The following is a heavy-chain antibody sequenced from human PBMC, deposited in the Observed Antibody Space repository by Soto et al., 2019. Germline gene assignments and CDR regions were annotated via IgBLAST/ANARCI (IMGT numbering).Heavy chain of an antibody. CDR2: INPNSGGT. Sequence: ASVKVSCKASGYTFTGYYMHWVRQAPGQGLEWMGWINPNSGGTNYAQKFQGRVTMTRDTSISTAYMELNSLRAEDTAVYYCAKSRPPYDRVVKPFDYWGQGALVTVSS. D-gene: IGHD3-22*01. J-gene: IGHJ4*02. CDR3: AKSRPPYDRVVKPFDY. CDR1: GYTFTGYY. V-gene: IGHV1-2*02.